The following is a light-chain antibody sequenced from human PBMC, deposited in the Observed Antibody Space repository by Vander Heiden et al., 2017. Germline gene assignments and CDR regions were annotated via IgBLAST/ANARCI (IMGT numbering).Light chain of an antibody. CDR1: SGHSSRP. CDR3: QTWGDGIRV. V-gene: IGLV4-69*01. J-gene: IGLJ1*01. Sequence: HLVLTQSPSASSSLGASVKLTCTLSSGHSSRPIAWHQQQSEKGPRYLMKVNSDGSHSKGDGIPDRFSGSSSGAERYLSISSLQSEDEADYYCQTWGDGIRVFGTGTKVTVL. CDR2: VNSDGSH.